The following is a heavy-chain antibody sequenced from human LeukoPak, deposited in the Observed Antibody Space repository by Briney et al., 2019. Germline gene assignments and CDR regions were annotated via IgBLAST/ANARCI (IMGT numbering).Heavy chain of an antibody. Sequence: PGGSLRLSCAASGFTFSSSAMSWVRQAPGTGLEWASTISGGDLTYYTDSVKGRFTISRDNSKNTVYLQVNSLRAEDTALYYCAKGGGYYAFDIWGQGTMVTVSS. D-gene: IGHD3-10*01. J-gene: IGHJ3*02. CDR2: ISGGDLT. CDR1: GFTFSSSA. V-gene: IGHV3-23*01. CDR3: AKGGGYYAFDI.